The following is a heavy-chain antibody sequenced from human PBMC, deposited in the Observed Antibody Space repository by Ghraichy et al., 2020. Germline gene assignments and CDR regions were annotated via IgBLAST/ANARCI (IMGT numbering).Heavy chain of an antibody. D-gene: IGHD1-26*01. CDR3: ARHGSYLFDY. J-gene: IGHJ4*02. CDR2: IRYDGSNK. Sequence: GESLNISCAASGFTFSSYGMHWVRQAPGKGLEWVAFIRYDGSNKYYADSVKGRFTISRDSSKNTLYLQMNSLRAEDTAVYYCARHGSYLFDYWGQGTLVTVSS. CDR1: GFTFSSYG. V-gene: IGHV3-30*02.